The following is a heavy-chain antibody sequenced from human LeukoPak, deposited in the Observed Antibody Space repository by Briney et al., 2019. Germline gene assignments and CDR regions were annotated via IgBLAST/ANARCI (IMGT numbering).Heavy chain of an antibody. D-gene: IGHD1-14*01. CDR3: ASDLSPEYSVTSFDAFDL. J-gene: IGHJ3*01. Sequence: GGSLRLSCAASGFTFRGYWMTWVRQAPGKGLEWVANVNTDGSVKNYADSVKGRFTLSRDNAKNTLFLQMNSLRAEDTAVYYCASDLSPEYSVTSFDAFDLWGRGTMVTVSS. CDR1: GFTFRGYW. V-gene: IGHV3-7*01. CDR2: VNTDGSVK.